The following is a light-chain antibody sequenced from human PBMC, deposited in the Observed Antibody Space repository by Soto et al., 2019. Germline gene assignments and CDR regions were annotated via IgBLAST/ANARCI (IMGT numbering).Light chain of an antibody. CDR3: CSYAGDKTWV. CDR2: EGT. V-gene: IGLV2-23*01. J-gene: IGLJ3*02. CDR1: SSDVGTYNL. Sequence: QSALTQPASVSGSPGQSIIISCTGTSSDVGTYNLVSWYQLHPGKAPKFLIYEGTKRPSGVSSRFSGSKSGNTASLTISGLQAEDEADYFCCSYAGDKTWVFGGGTKVTVL.